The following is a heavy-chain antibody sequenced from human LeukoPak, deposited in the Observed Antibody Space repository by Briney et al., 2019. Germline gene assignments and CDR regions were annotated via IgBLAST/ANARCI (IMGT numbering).Heavy chain of an antibody. V-gene: IGHV3-7*01. CDR3: ARDPGFGYYDSSGYFDY. CDR2: IKEDGSEK. CDR1: GFTFSRYW. J-gene: IGHJ4*02. Sequence: GGSLRLSCAASGFTFSRYWMTWVRQAPGKGLEWVANIKEDGSEKYHVDSVKGRFTISRDNAKNSLYLQMSSLRAEDTAVYYCARDPGFGYYDSSGYFDYWGQGTLVTVSS. D-gene: IGHD3-22*01.